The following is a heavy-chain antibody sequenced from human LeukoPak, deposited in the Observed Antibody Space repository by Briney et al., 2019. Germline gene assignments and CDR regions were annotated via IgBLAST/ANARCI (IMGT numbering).Heavy chain of an antibody. V-gene: IGHV3-13*01. D-gene: IGHD6-13*01. CDR2: IGPAGDT. CDR1: GFTFSNYE. CDR3: ARESSSSSTGAFDI. Sequence: GGSLTLSCAASGFTFSNYEIHWVRHTTGKGLEWVSAIGPAGDTYYPGSVKGRFTVSRENAKNSLYLQMNSLRAGDTAVYYCARESSSSSTGAFDIWGQGTMVTVSS. J-gene: IGHJ3*02.